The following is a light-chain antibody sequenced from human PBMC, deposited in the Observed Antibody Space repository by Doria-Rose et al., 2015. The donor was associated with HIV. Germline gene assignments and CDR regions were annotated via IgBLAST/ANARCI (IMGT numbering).Light chain of an antibody. Sequence: TQSPGTLSLSPGERANLSCRASQSFSSTSLAWYQQKPGQAPSLLIYDGSTRATGIPDRFSASGSGTDFTLTINRLEPEDFALYYCHQYGTSWTFGQGTKVEI. CDR3: HQYGTSWT. V-gene: IGKV3-20*01. CDR2: DGS. CDR1: QSFSSTS. J-gene: IGKJ1*01.